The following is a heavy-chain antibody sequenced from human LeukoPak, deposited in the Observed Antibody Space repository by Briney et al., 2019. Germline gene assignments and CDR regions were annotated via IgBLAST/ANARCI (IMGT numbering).Heavy chain of an antibody. V-gene: IGHV3-30*18. CDR3: AKDGRVRLGTNPFDY. Sequence: PGRSLRLSCAASGFTFSSYGMHWVRQAPGKGLEWVAVISYDGSNKYYAVSVKGRFTISRDNSKNTLYLQMNSLRAEDTAVYYCAKDGRVRLGTNPFDYWGQGTLVTVSS. CDR1: GFTFSSYG. J-gene: IGHJ4*02. D-gene: IGHD1-14*01. CDR2: ISYDGSNK.